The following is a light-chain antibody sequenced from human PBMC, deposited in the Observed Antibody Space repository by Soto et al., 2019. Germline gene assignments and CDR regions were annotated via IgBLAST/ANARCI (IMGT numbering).Light chain of an antibody. CDR2: DAS. CDR1: ESISNW. Sequence: DIQMTQSPSILSASVGDRVAITCRANESISNWLAGYQQTPGKAPKVLIYDASRLQSGVPVRFSGSGSGTEFTLTISSLQPDDIATYYCQQYKSYSYTFGQGTNLEI. V-gene: IGKV1-5*01. J-gene: IGKJ2*01. CDR3: QQYKSYSYT.